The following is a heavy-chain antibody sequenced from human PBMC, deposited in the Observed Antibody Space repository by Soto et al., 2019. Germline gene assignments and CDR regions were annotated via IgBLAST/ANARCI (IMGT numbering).Heavy chain of an antibody. CDR3: ARASGSSYWFDP. V-gene: IGHV1-69*13. J-gene: IGHJ5*02. Sequence: SVKVSCKASGGTFSSYAISWVRQAPGQGLEWMGGIIPIFGTANYAQKFQGRVTITADESTSTAYMELRSLRSDDTAVYYCARASGSSYWFDPWGKGTLVTVSS. CDR1: GGTFSSYA. D-gene: IGHD1-26*01. CDR2: IIPIFGTA.